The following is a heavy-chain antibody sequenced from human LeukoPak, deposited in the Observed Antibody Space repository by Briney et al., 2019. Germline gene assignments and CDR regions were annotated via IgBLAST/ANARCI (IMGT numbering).Heavy chain of an antibody. D-gene: IGHD3-22*01. CDR1: GDSIRNYY. V-gene: IGHV4-4*07. J-gene: IGHJ4*02. Sequence: SETLSLTCSVSGDSIRNYYWSWIRQPAGKGLEWIGRIYTSGTTDYNPSLKSRLTMSVDTSRNHLSVKLTSVTAADTAVYYCARESKSYDGSGYHHDCWGQGALVTVSS. CDR2: IYTSGTT. CDR3: ARESKSYDGSGYHHDC.